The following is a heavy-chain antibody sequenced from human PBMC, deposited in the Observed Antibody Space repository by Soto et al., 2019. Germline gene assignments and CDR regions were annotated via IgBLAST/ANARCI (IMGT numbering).Heavy chain of an antibody. Sequence: SVKVSCKASGGTFSSYAISWVRQAPGQGLEWMGGIIPIFGTANYAQKFQGRVTITADESSSTAYMELSSLRSEDTAVYYCASEEYSSGYYPYGMDVWGEGTTVTAPQ. J-gene: IGHJ6*04. CDR1: GGTFSSYA. D-gene: IGHD3-22*01. CDR2: IIPIFGTA. V-gene: IGHV1-69*13. CDR3: ASEEYSSGYYPYGMDV.